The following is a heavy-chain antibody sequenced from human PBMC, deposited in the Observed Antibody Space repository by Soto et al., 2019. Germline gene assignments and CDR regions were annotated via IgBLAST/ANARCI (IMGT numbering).Heavy chain of an antibody. CDR2: INPNGGST. D-gene: IGHD2-21*01. Sequence: QVQLVQSGAEVTKPGSSVKVSCKASGYIFIHYYIHWVRQAPGQGLEWMAIINPNGGSTNYAQKFHGRVTLTSDTYTSTVSMELNSLGSDDTAVYFCARSLLQGDFCGQGTLVTVSS. CDR1: GYIFIHYY. CDR3: ARSLLQGDF. J-gene: IGHJ4*02. V-gene: IGHV1-46*01.